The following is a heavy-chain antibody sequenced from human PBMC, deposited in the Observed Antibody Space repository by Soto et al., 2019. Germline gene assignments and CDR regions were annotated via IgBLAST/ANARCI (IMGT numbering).Heavy chain of an antibody. CDR2: IKSKTDGGTT. CDR1: GFTFSNAW. J-gene: IGHJ6*02. V-gene: IGHV3-15*01. CDR3: TTPAPIYYYGRDV. Sequence: GGSLRLSCAASGFTFSNAWMSWVRQAPGKGLEWVGRIKSKTDGGTTDYAAPVKGRFTISRDDSKSTLYLQMNSLKTEDTAVYYCTTPAPIYYYGRDVWGQGTTVTVSS.